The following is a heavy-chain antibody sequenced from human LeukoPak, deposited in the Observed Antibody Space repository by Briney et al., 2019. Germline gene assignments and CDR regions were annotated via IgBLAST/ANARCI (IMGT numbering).Heavy chain of an antibody. Sequence: PGGSLRLSCAASGFTFSSYAMSWVRQAPGKGLEWVSGISGSGGSTYYADSVKGRFTISRDNSKNTLYLQMNSLRAEDTAVYYCAKDFFPVVDSTWYEIGYWGQGTLVTVSS. CDR2: ISGSGGST. J-gene: IGHJ4*02. D-gene: IGHD2-21*01. V-gene: IGHV3-23*01. CDR3: AKDFFPVVDSTWYEIGY. CDR1: GFTFSSYA.